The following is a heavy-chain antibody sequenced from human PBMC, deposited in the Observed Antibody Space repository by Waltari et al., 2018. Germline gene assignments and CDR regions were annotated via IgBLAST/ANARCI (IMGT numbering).Heavy chain of an antibody. V-gene: IGHV1-8*01. CDR3: ARGPWQWLATGSGAFDI. CDR2: MKPNRGNT. D-gene: IGHD6-19*01. CDR1: GYTFTSYD. J-gene: IGHJ3*02. Sequence: QVQLVQSGAEVKKPGASVKVSCKASGYTFTSYDINWVRQATGQGLEWMGWMKPNRGNTCYAQKIQGRVTMTRNTSISTAYMELSSLRSEDTAVYYCARGPWQWLATGSGAFDIWGQGTMVTVSS.